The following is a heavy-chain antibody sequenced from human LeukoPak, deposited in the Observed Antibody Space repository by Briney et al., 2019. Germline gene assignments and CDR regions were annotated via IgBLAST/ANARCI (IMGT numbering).Heavy chain of an antibody. D-gene: IGHD3-22*01. J-gene: IGHJ3*02. CDR1: GYTFTSYG. CDR3: ASIGDDSNYDSPNGFDI. Sequence: GASVKVSCKASGYTFTSYGISWVRQAPGQGLEWMGWISAYNGNTNYAQKLQGRVTMTTDTSTSTAYMELRSLRSDDTAVYYCASIGDDSNYDSPNGFDIWGQGTMVTVSS. CDR2: ISAYNGNT. V-gene: IGHV1-18*01.